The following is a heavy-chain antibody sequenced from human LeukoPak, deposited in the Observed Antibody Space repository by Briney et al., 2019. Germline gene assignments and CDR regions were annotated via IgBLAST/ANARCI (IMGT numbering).Heavy chain of an antibody. CDR1: GYTFTGYY. CDR3: AREHCSGGSCYYYYMDV. CDR2: INPNSGGT. V-gene: IGHV1-2*02. Sequence: ASVKVSCKASGYTFTGYYMHWVRQAPGQGLEWMGWINPNSGGTNYAQKFQGRVTMTRDTSISTAYMELSRLRSDDTAVYYCAREHCSGGSCYYYYMDVWGKGTTVTVPS. D-gene: IGHD2-15*01. J-gene: IGHJ6*03.